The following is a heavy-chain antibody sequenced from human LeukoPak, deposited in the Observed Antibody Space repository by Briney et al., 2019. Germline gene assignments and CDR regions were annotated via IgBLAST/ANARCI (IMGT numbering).Heavy chain of an antibody. J-gene: IGHJ4*02. Sequence: PGGSLRLSCAASGFTFSSYGMHWVRQAPGKGLEWVAFIRYDGSNKYYADSVKGRFTISRDNSKNTLYLQMNSLRAEDTAVYYCARDDYDYVWGSYRYSQLPGTFDYWGQGTLVTVSS. D-gene: IGHD3-16*02. CDR1: GFTFSSYG. CDR3: ARDDYDYVWGSYRYSQLPGTFDY. V-gene: IGHV3-30*02. CDR2: IRYDGSNK.